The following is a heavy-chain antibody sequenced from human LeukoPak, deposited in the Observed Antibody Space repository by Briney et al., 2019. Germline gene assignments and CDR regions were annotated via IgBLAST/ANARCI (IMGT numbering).Heavy chain of an antibody. J-gene: IGHJ4*02. CDR2: ISSSSSYI. CDR3: ARGTVSFFFFDY. Sequence: GGFLRLSCADSGFNLSSYSMNWVRQAPGKGLEWVSSISSSSSYIYYADSVKGRFTISRDNAKNSLYLQMNSLRAEDTAVYYCARGTVSFFFFDYWGQGTLVTVSS. CDR1: GFNLSSYS. V-gene: IGHV3-21*01. D-gene: IGHD2/OR15-2a*01.